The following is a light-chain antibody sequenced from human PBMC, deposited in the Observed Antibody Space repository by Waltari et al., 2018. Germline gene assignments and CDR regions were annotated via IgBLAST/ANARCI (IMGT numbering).Light chain of an antibody. J-gene: IGLJ3*02. Sequence: QSVLTQPPSVSAAPGQKVTISCSGSSSNIGNKYVSWYQVLPGTAPKLLIYDDNKRPSGIPGRFSGSKSGTSATLDITGLQTGDETEYYCGTWDSSLSAGVFGGGTRLTVL. CDR1: SSNIGNKY. CDR2: DDN. CDR3: GTWDSSLSAGV. V-gene: IGLV1-51*01.